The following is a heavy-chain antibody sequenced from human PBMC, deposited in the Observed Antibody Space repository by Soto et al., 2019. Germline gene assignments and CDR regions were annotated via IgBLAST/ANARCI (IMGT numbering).Heavy chain of an antibody. V-gene: IGHV3-21*01. CDR3: ARARSGDDSWSGYYREIQDAFDI. Sequence: EVQLVESGGGLVKPGGSLRLSWAASGFTFSSYSMNWVRLAPGKGLVWVSSISSSSSYIYYADSVKGRFTISRDNAKNSLYLQMNSLRAADTAVYYCARARSGDDSWSGYYREIQDAFDIWGQGTMVTVSS. CDR1: GFTFSSYS. J-gene: IGHJ3*02. CDR2: ISSSSSYI. D-gene: IGHD3-3*01.